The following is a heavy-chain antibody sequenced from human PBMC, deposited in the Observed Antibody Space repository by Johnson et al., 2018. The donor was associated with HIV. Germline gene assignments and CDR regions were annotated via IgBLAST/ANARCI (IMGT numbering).Heavy chain of an antibody. V-gene: IGHV3-9*01. CDR2: ISWNSGSI. CDR1: GFTVDDYA. Sequence: VPLVESGGGVVRPGGSLRLSCAASGFTVDDYAMHWVRQAPGKGLEWVSGISWNSGSIGYADSVKGRFTISRDNAKNSLYVQMNSLRAEDTALYYCARDPSLDAFDIWGQGTMVTVAS. CDR3: ARDPSLDAFDI. J-gene: IGHJ3*02.